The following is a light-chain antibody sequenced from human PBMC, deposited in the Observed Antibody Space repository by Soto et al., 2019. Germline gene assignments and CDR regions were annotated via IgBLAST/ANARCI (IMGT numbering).Light chain of an antibody. CDR1: SSDVGANNY. CDR3: ISYAVGNIV. V-gene: IGLV2-8*01. CDR2: EVT. Sequence: QSALTQPPSASGSPGQSVTISCTGTSSDVGANNYVSWYQQHPGKAPKLMIYEVTKRPSGVPERVSGSRSGNSASLTVSGLQAEDEADYNCISYAVGNIVFGVGTKLTVL. J-gene: IGLJ1*01.